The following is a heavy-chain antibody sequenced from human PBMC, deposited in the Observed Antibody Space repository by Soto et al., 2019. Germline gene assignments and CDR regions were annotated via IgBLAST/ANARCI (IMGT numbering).Heavy chain of an antibody. D-gene: IGHD5-18*01. CDR3: ARVDRGGYSYGYDY. J-gene: IGHJ4*02. Sequence: GGSLRLSCAASGFTFSSYDMHWVRQATGKGLEWVSAIGTAGDTYYPGSVKGRFTISRENAKNSLYLQMNSLRAGDTAVYYCARVDRGGYSYGYDYWGRGTLVTVSS. CDR2: IGTAGDT. V-gene: IGHV3-13*01. CDR1: GFTFSSYD.